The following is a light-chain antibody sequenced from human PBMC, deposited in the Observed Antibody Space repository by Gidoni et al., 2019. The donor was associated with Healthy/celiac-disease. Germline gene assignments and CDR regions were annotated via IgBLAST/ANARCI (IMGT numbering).Light chain of an antibody. Sequence: EFVLTQSPGTLSLSPGERATLPCRASQSGSSSYLAWYQQKPGQAPRLLIYGASSRATGIPDRFSGSGSETDFTLTISRLEPEDFAVYYCQQYGSSPRTFGQGTKVEIK. CDR2: GAS. V-gene: IGKV3-20*01. J-gene: IGKJ1*01. CDR3: QQYGSSPRT. CDR1: QSGSSSY.